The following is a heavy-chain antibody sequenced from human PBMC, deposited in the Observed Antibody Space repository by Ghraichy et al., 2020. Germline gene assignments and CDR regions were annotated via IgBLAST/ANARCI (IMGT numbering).Heavy chain of an antibody. Sequence: GESLNISCAASGFTFSSNAMSWVRQAPGKGLEWVSGISTGGSGTYYSDSVKGRFTISRDNSKNTLYLQMNSLRVEDTALYYCAKKGVDGGDSGSFGHWGQGTLVTVSS. J-gene: IGHJ5*02. CDR2: ISTGGSGT. V-gene: IGHV3-23*01. CDR1: GFTFSSNA. D-gene: IGHD4-23*01. CDR3: AKKGVDGGDSGSFGH.